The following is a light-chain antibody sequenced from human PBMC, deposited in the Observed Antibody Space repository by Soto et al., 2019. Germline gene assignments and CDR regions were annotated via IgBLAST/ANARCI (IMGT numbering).Light chain of an antibody. CDR3: QQYLSSPLT. Sequence: DIVMTQSPDSLAVSLGERATLNCKSSQSVLYSSDNKNYLAWYQQKPGQPPKLLIYWASTRESGVPDRFSGSGSGTDFTLTISNLLAEDVAVYYCQQYLSSPLTFGGGTKVEIK. CDR1: QSVLYSSDNKNY. V-gene: IGKV4-1*01. J-gene: IGKJ4*01. CDR2: WAS.